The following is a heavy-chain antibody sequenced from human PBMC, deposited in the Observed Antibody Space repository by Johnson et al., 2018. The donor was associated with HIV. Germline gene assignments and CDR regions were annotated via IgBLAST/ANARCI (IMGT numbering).Heavy chain of an antibody. CDR1: GFTFGNYA. CDR3: VRGNDGGFFSDAVDI. V-gene: IGHV3-23*04. CDR2: INTGGST. Sequence: VQLVESGGGFVQPGRSLRLSCAASGFTFGNYAMNWVRQAPGKGLEWVSGINTGGSTFYPDSVKGRFTISRDNSKSTLYLQMNSLRAEDTAVYQCVRGNDGGFFSDAVDIWGQGEMVTVSS. D-gene: IGHD3-16*01. J-gene: IGHJ3*02.